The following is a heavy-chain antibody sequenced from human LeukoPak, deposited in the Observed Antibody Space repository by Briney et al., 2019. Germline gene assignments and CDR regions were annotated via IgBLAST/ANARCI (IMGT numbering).Heavy chain of an antibody. CDR3: ARVRWELHPFDY. V-gene: IGHV4-59*01. Sequence: SETLSLTCTVSGGSISCYYWSWIRQPPGKGLEWIGYIYYSGSTNYNPSLKSRATISVDTSKNQFSLKLSSVTAADTAVYYCARVRWELHPFDYWGQGTLVTVSS. D-gene: IGHD1-26*01. CDR1: GGSISCYY. J-gene: IGHJ4*02. CDR2: IYYSGST.